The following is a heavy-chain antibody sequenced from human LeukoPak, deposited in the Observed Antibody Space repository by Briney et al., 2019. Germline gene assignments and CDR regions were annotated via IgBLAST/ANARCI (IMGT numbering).Heavy chain of an antibody. CDR1: GGSISSYY. V-gene: IGHV4-59*01. Sequence: SETLSLTCTVSGGSISSYYSSWIRQPPGKGLEWIGYIYYSGSTTYNPSLKSRVTISVDASKNQFSLKLSSVTAADTAVYYCARDLGYSYGYDYWGQGTLVTVSS. CDR3: ARDLGYSYGYDY. J-gene: IGHJ4*02. D-gene: IGHD5-18*01. CDR2: IYYSGST.